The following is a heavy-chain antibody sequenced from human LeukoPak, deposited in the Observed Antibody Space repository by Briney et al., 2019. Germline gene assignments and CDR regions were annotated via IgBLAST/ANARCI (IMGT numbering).Heavy chain of an antibody. CDR3: ATVGSPPLFYFDY. CDR1: GGSISTYY. J-gene: IGHJ4*02. CDR2: INHSGST. D-gene: IGHD3-16*01. Sequence: SETLSLTCTVSGGSISTYYWSWIRQPPGKGLEWIGEINHSGSTNYNPSLKSRVTISVDTSKNQFSLRLRSVTAADTAVYYCATVGSPPLFYFDYWGQGTLVTVSS. V-gene: IGHV4-34*01.